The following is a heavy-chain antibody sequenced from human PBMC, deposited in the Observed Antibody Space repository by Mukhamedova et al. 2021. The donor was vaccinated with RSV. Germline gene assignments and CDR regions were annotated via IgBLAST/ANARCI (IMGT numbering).Heavy chain of an antibody. CDR3: ARQVAAAGAYYYYYYGMDV. V-gene: IGHV4-39*01. Sequence: GGSTYYNPSLKSRVTISVDTSKNQFSLKLSSVTAADTAVYYCARQVAAAGAYYYYYYGMDVWGQGTTVTVSS. CDR2: GGST. D-gene: IGHD6-13*01. J-gene: IGHJ6*02.